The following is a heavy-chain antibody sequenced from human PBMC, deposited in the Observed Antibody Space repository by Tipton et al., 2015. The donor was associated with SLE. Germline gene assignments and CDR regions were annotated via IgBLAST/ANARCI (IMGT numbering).Heavy chain of an antibody. Sequence: SLRLSCEGSGFTFSDYWMSWVRQAPGKGLDWVANINQDGSAKYYVDSVKGRFTISRDNAKNSLYLQMNSLRVEDTAVYFCAGDDYASGITWGQGTLVTVSS. CDR3: AGDDYASGIT. J-gene: IGHJ5*02. CDR2: INQDGSAK. D-gene: IGHD3-10*01. CDR1: GFTFSDYW. V-gene: IGHV3-7*01.